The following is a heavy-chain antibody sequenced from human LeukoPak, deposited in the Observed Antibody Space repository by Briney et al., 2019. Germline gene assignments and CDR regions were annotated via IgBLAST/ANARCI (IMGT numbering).Heavy chain of an antibody. CDR3: ARGSWPKLRNGMDV. V-gene: IGHV1-8*01. CDR2: MNPNSGNT. Sequence: ASVKVSCKASGYTFTSYDINWVRQATGRGLEWMGWMNPNSGNTGYAQKFQGRVTMTRNTSISTAYMELSSLRSEDTAVYYCARGSWPKLRNGMDVWGQGTTVTVSS. D-gene: IGHD1-7*01. J-gene: IGHJ6*02. CDR1: GYTFTSYD.